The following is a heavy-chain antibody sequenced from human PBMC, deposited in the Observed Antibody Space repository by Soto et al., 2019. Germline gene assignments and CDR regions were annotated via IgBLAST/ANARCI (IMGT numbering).Heavy chain of an antibody. V-gene: IGHV1-69*06. Sequence: QVQLVQSGAEVKKPGSSVKVSCKASGGTFSSYAISWVRQAPGQGLEWMGGIIPIFGTANYAQKFQGRVTITADKSTSTAYMELSSLRSEDTAVYYCAREWGSSTSCWGEQCTDYWGQGTLVTVSS. D-gene: IGHD2-2*01. CDR3: AREWGSSTSCWGEQCTDY. CDR1: GGTFSSYA. CDR2: IIPIFGTA. J-gene: IGHJ4*02.